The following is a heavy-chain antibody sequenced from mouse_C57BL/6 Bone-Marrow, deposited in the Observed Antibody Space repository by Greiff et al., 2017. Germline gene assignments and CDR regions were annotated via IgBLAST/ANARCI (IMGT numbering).Heavy chain of an antibody. J-gene: IGHJ1*03. Sequence: EVQLQQSGAELVRPGASVKLSCTASGFNIKDDYMHWVKQRPEQGLEWIGWIDPENGDTEYASKFQGKATITADTSSNTAYLQLSSLTSEDTAVYYCTTEGIYYYGSSYPDWYFDVWGTGTTVTVSS. D-gene: IGHD1-1*01. CDR1: GFNIKDDY. CDR2: IDPENGDT. CDR3: TTEGIYYYGSSYPDWYFDV. V-gene: IGHV14-4*01.